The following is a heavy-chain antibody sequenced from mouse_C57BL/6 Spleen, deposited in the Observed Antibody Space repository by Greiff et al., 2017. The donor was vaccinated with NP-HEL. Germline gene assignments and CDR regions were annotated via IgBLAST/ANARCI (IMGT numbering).Heavy chain of an antibody. Sequence: VQLQQSGAELMKPGASVKLSCKATGYTFTGYWIEWVKQRPGHGLEWIGEILPGSGSIKYNEKFKDKATLTADKSSSTVYMELSRLTSEDSAVYFCARHEEGNYWAMDYWGQGTSVTVSS. D-gene: IGHD2-1*01. CDR3: ARHEEGNYWAMDY. CDR1: GYTFTGYW. CDR2: ILPGSGSI. J-gene: IGHJ4*01. V-gene: IGHV1-62-2*01.